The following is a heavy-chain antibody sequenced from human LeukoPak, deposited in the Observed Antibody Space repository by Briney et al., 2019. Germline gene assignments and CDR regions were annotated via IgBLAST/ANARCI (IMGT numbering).Heavy chain of an antibody. CDR1: GGTFSSYA. CDR3: AREEREYCGGDCNDAFDI. D-gene: IGHD2-21*02. CDR2: IIPIFGTA. Sequence: SSVKVSCKASGGTFSSYAISWVRQAPGQGLEWMGGIIPIFGTANYAQKFQGRVTITADESTSTAYMELSSLRSEDTAVYYCAREEREYCGGDCNDAFDIWGQGTMVTVSS. J-gene: IGHJ3*02. V-gene: IGHV1-69*13.